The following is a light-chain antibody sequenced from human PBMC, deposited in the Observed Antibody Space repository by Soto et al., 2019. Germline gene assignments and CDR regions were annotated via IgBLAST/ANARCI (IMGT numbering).Light chain of an antibody. CDR3: QSYATALSVYVV. CDR1: SSTIGAGFD. Sequence: QSVLTQPPSVSGAPGQRVTISCTGSSSTIGAGFDVHWYQQLPGTAPKLLIYGDTNRPSGVPDRFSGSKSGTSASLVITGLQAEDEADYYCQSYATALSVYVVFGGGTKVTVL. CDR2: GDT. V-gene: IGLV1-40*01. J-gene: IGLJ2*01.